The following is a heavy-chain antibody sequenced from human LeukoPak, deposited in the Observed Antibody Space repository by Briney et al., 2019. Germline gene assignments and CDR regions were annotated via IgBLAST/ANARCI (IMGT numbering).Heavy chain of an antibody. V-gene: IGHV3-21*01. CDR1: GFTFSSYS. J-gene: IGHJ4*02. D-gene: IGHD1-26*01. CDR2: ITGSISVI. Sequence: PGGSLRLSCAVSGFTFSSYSMNWVRQAPGQGLKWVSSITGSISVIYYADSVNGRFTISRDNAKNSRNLQMNSLRAEHTTGYYVARGAPLDYWGQGTLVTVSS. CDR3: ARGAPLDY.